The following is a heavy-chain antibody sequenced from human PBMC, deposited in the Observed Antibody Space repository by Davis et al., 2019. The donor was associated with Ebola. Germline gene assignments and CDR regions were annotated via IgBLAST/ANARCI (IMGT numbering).Heavy chain of an antibody. Sequence: AASVKVSCKASGLTFSSSIVQWVRHARGQRPEWIGWIVVGSGNTDYAEKFQERLTITRDMSTGTVYMDLSSLRSEDTAIYYCAADSLSTDTPFDLWGQGTLVTVSS. J-gene: IGHJ4*02. CDR2: IVVGSGNT. D-gene: IGHD4-17*01. CDR3: AADSLSTDTPFDL. V-gene: IGHV1-58*01. CDR1: GLTFSSSI.